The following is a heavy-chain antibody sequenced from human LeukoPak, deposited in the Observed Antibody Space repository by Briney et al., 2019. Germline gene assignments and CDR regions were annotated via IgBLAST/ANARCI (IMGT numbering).Heavy chain of an antibody. CDR3: ARGASSTSCPGLH. CDR1: GYTFTSYY. Sequence: ALVKVSCKASGYTFTSYYIHWVRQAPGQGLEWMGIINPSGGSTSYAQKFQGRVTMTRDTSTNTVYMDLSSLRSEDTAVYYCARGASSTSCPGLHWGQGTLVTVSS. V-gene: IGHV1-46*01. CDR2: INPSGGST. J-gene: IGHJ4*02. D-gene: IGHD2-2*01.